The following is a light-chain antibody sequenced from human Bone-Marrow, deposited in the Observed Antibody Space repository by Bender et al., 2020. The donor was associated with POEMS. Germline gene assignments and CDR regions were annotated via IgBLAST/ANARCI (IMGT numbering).Light chain of an antibody. Sequence: SYELTQPPSVSVSPGQTASITCSADKLGDQSVCWYQQKPAQSPVLVIYQDFKRPSGIPERFFGSNSGTTATLTISGTQAMDEADYYCQAWDGSTVVFGGGTKLTVL. CDR1: KLGDQS. CDR2: QDF. CDR3: QAWDGSTVV. V-gene: IGLV3-1*01. J-gene: IGLJ2*01.